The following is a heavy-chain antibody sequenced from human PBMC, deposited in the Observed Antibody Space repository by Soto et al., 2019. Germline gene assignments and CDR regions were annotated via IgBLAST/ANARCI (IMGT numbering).Heavy chain of an antibody. V-gene: IGHV1-69*01. D-gene: IGHD3-16*01. CDR2: IIPIFGTA. Sequence: QVQLVQSGAEVKKPGSSVKVSCKASGGTFSSYAISWVRQAPGQGLEWMGGIIPIFGTANYAQKFQGRVTITADESTSTAYMELSSLRSEDTAVYYCASWGGGYYDYVWGSSGAFDIWGQGTMVTVSS. CDR1: GGTFSSYA. J-gene: IGHJ3*02. CDR3: ASWGGGYYDYVWGSSGAFDI.